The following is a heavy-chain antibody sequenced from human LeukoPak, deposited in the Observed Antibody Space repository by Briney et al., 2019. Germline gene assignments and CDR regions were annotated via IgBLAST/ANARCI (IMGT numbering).Heavy chain of an antibody. CDR1: GGSISSSSYY. Sequence: PSETLSLTCTVSGGSISSSSYYWGWIRQPPGKGLEWIGSIYYSGTTHYSPSLESRVTISVDTSKNQISLKVRSVTAADTAVYYCARTTEDCSSTSCYQYWFDPWGQGTLVTVSS. CDR2: IYYSGTT. V-gene: IGHV4-39*07. D-gene: IGHD2-2*01. J-gene: IGHJ5*02. CDR3: ARTTEDCSSTSCYQYWFDP.